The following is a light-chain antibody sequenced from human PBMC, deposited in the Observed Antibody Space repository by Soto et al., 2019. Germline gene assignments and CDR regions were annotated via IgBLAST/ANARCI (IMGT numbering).Light chain of an antibody. V-gene: IGKV3-20*01. CDR3: QQYGRSPFT. Sequence: EIVTTTSSDNLSVSQGESATLSCRASQSIRSHLAWYQLRPGQAPRVLIYASSTRATGVPARFSGSGSGTDFTLTISRLEPEDFAVYYCQQYGRSPFTFGQGTRLEI. J-gene: IGKJ5*01. CDR1: QSIRSH. CDR2: ASS.